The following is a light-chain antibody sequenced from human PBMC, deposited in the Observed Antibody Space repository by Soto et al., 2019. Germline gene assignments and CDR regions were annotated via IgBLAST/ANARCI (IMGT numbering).Light chain of an antibody. CDR1: QSLLHSNGYNY. J-gene: IGKJ1*01. Sequence: DIVMTQSPLSLPVTPGEPASISCRSSQSLLHSNGYNYLDWYLQKPGQSPQLLIYWGSNRASGVPDRFSGSGSGTDVTLKINRVEAEDVGVYFCMQGLKSHPTFGQGTKVEIK. V-gene: IGKV2-28*01. CDR3: MQGLKSHPT. CDR2: WGS.